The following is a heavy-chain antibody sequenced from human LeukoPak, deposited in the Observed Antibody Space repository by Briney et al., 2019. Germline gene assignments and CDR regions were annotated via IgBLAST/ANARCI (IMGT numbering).Heavy chain of an antibody. CDR3: ARWGDYVHHYFDY. V-gene: IGHV4-4*07. CDR1: GGSISEGNHF. CDR2: IYTSGST. D-gene: IGHD4-17*01. J-gene: IGHJ4*02. Sequence: PSETLSLTCTVSGGSISEGNHFWTWIRQPAGKGLEWIGRIYTSGSTNYNPSLKSRVTMSVDTSKNQFSLKLSSVTAADTAVYYCARWGDYVHHYFDYWGQGTLVTVSP.